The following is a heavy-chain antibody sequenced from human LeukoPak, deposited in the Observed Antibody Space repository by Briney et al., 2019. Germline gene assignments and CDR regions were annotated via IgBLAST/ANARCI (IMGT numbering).Heavy chain of an antibody. V-gene: IGHV5-51*01. D-gene: IGHD3-10*01. CDR2: IYPGDSDT. CDR1: GYSFTSYW. CDR3: ARAVRGVIPYYFDY. Sequence: GESLKISCKGSGYSFTSYWIGWVRQMPGKGLGWMGVIYPGDSDTRYSPSFQGQVTISADKSISAAYLQWSSLKASDTAMYYCARAVRGVIPYYFDYWGQGTLVTVSS. J-gene: IGHJ4*02.